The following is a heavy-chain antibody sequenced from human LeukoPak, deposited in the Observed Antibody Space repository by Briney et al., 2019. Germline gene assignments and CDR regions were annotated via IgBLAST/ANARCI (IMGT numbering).Heavy chain of an antibody. CDR2: IYIDGST. V-gene: IGHV4-4*07. J-gene: IGHJ4*02. D-gene: IGHD6-6*01. Sequence: KTSETLSLTCTVSGGSVSSYYWSWIRQPAGKGLEWIGRIYIDGSTNYNPSLKSRVAMSVDTSKNQFSLKLSSVTAADTAVYYCAREQSSSTSRCLDYWGQGTLVTVSS. CDR1: GGSVSSYY. CDR3: AREQSSSTSRCLDY.